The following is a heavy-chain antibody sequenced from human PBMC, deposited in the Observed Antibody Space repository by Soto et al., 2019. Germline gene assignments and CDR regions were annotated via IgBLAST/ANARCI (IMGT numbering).Heavy chain of an antibody. V-gene: IGHV3-23*01. CDR2: ISGSGGST. CDR3: AKAMDIVATITLWFDP. Sequence: PGGSLRLSCAASGFTFSSHAMSWVRQAPGKGLEWVSAISGSGGSTYYADSVKGRFTISRDNSKNTLYLQMNSLRAEDTAVYYCAKAMDIVATITLWFDPWGQGTLVTVSS. J-gene: IGHJ5*02. CDR1: GFTFSSHA. D-gene: IGHD5-12*01.